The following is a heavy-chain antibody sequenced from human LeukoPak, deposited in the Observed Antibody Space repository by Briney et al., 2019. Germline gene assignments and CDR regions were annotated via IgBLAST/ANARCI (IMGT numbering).Heavy chain of an antibody. J-gene: IGHJ4*02. CDR1: RGSLSGYY. V-gene: IGHV4-34*01. D-gene: IGHD1-14*01. CDR3: AIVGTALGPRAFDY. Sequence: KPSETLSLTCGVSRGSLSGYYWNWIRQTPGKRLEWIGEVNHSGSTNYNPSLKRRATLSVATSKNQLSLNLTSVTVADTALYYFAIVGTALGPRAFDYWGGGTLVGVSS. CDR2: VNHSGST.